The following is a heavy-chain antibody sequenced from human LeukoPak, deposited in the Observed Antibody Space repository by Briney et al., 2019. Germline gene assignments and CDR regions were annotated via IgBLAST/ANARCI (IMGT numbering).Heavy chain of an antibody. J-gene: IGHJ6*03. D-gene: IGHD3-3*01. CDR1: GYTFTSYY. CDR2: INPSVGST. CDR3: DRDLWDFWSGYLPTGYYYMDV. Sequence: ASVKVSCKASGYTFTSYYMHWVRQAPGQGLEWMGIINPSVGSTSYAQKFQGRVTMTRDTSTSTVYMELSSLRYEDTAVYYCDRDLWDFWSGYLPTGYYYMDVWGKGTTVTVSS. V-gene: IGHV1-46*03.